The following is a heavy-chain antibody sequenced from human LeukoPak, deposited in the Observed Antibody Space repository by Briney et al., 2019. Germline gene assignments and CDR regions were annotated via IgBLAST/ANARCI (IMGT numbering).Heavy chain of an antibody. Sequence: GGSLRLSCAASGFTFSSYWMHWVRQAPGKGLVWVSRINTDGSSTSYADSVKGRFTISRDNSKNTLFLQMNSLRAEDTAVYYCAKDEGIAVAGTGGFDYWGQGTLVSVSS. J-gene: IGHJ4*02. CDR1: GFTFSSYW. D-gene: IGHD6-19*01. V-gene: IGHV3-74*01. CDR3: AKDEGIAVAGTGGFDY. CDR2: INTDGSST.